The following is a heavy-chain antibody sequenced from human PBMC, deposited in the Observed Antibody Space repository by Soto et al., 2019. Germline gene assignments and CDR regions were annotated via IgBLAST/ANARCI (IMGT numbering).Heavy chain of an antibody. CDR3: ARDKDIIVVVPAAMDVGWFDP. Sequence: SVKVSCKASGGTFSSYTISWVRQAPGQGLEWMGRIIPILGIANYAQKFQGRVTITADKSTSTAYMELSSLRSEDTAVYYCARDKDIIVVVPAAMDVGWFDPWGQGTLVTVSS. CDR1: GGTFSSYT. V-gene: IGHV1-69*04. CDR2: IIPILGIA. D-gene: IGHD2-2*01. J-gene: IGHJ5*02.